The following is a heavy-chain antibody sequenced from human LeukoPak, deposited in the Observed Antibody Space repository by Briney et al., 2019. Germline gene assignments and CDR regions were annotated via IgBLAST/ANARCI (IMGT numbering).Heavy chain of an antibody. J-gene: IGHJ6*02. CDR3: AGGYGDYGGCDYYGMDV. Sequence: GGSLRLSCAASGFTFSSYGMHWVRQAPGKGLEWVAVIWYDGSNKYYADSVKGRFTISRDNSKNTLYLQMNSLRAEDTAVYYCAGGYGDYGGCDYYGMDVWGQGTTVTVSS. CDR2: IWYDGSNK. V-gene: IGHV3-33*01. CDR1: GFTFSSYG. D-gene: IGHD4-17*01.